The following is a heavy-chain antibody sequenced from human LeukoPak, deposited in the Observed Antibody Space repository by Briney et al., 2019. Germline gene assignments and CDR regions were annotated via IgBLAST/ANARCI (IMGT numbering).Heavy chain of an antibody. CDR1: GFTFSSSG. CDR3: ARDRGYSSSWYSRYFDY. D-gene: IGHD6-13*01. V-gene: IGHV3-30*02. J-gene: IGHJ4*02. CDR2: IRHDGSNK. Sequence: GGSLRLSCAASGFTFSSSGMHWVRQAPGKGLEWVAFIRHDGSNKYYADSVKGRFTISRDNSKNTVYLQMNSLRAEDTAVYYCARDRGYSSSWYSRYFDYWGQGTLVTVSS.